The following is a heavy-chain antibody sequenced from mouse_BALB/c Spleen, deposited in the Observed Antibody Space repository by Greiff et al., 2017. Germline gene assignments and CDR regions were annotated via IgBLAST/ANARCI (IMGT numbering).Heavy chain of an antibody. CDR2: ISSGGSYT. D-gene: IGHD2-14*01. J-gene: IGHJ3*01. CDR3: AGHGESTIGTPAWFAY. Sequence: EVKLMESGGDLVKPGGSLKLSCAASGFTFSSYGMSWVRQTPDKRLEWVATISSGGSYTYYPDSVKGRFTISRDNAKNTLYLQMSSLKSEDTAMYYCAGHGESTIGTPAWFAYWGQGTLVTVSA. V-gene: IGHV5-6*01. CDR1: GFTFSSYG.